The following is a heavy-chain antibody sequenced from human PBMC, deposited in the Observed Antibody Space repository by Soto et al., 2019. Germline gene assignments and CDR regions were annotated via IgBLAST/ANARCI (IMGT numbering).Heavy chain of an antibody. CDR3: ARVASSGSFFDY. J-gene: IGHJ4*02. Sequence: QLVQSGAEVQKPGSSVKISCKASGDTFTTHTIAWVRQAPGQGPEWMGGIIPFFGSTNYAQKFQGRVTISADKSPITAYVELSSLTSADTAVYYCARVASSGSFFDYWGQGTLVTVSS. CDR1: GDTFTTHT. V-gene: IGHV1-69*06. D-gene: IGHD6-19*01. CDR2: IIPFFGST.